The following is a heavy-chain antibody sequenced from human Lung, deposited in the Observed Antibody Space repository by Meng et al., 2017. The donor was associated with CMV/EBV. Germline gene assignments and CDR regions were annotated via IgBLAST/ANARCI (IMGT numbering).Heavy chain of an antibody. V-gene: IGHV1-46*01. D-gene: IGHD6-19*01. CDR3: ARDSSGWYSN. CDR1: GYTFTSYY. Sequence: ASXXVSCKASGYTFTSYYMHWVRQAPGQGLEWMGIINPSGGSTSYAQKFQGRVTMTRDTSTSTVYMELSSLRSEDTAVYCCARDSSGWYSNWGQGTLVTVSS. CDR2: INPSGGST. J-gene: IGHJ4*02.